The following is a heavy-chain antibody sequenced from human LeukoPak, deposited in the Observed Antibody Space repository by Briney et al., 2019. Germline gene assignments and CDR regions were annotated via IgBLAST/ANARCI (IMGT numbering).Heavy chain of an antibody. CDR1: GYTFTSYD. V-gene: IGHV1-8*03. J-gene: IGHJ5*02. Sequence: GASVKVSCKASGYTFTSYDINWVRQATGQGLEWMGWMNPNSGNTGYAQKFQGRVTITRNTSISTAYMELSSLRSEDTAVYYCARGLITIFGVGSNWFDPWGQGTLVTVSS. CDR2: MNPNSGNT. D-gene: IGHD3-3*01. CDR3: ARGLITIFGVGSNWFDP.